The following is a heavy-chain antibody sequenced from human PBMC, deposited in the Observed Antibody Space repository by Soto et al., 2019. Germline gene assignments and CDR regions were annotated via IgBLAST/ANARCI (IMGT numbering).Heavy chain of an antibody. V-gene: IGHV4-30-2*01. D-gene: IGHD1-26*01. J-gene: IGHJ4*02. CDR3: ARDREGATTSYFDY. CDR2: IYHSGST. CDR1: GGSISSGGYS. Sequence: SETLSLTCAVSGGSISSGGYSWSWIRQPPGKGLECIGYIYHSGSTYYNPSLKSRVTISVDTSKNQFSLKLSSVTAADTAVYFCARDREGATTSYFDYWGQGTLVTVSS.